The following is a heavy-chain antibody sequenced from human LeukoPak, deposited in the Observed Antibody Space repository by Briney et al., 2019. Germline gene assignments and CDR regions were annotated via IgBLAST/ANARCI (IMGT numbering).Heavy chain of an antibody. Sequence: PGGSLRLSCAASGFTVSSNYMSWVRQAPGKGLEWVSVIYSGGSTYYADSVKGRFTISRDNSKNTLYLQMNSLRAEDTAVYCCARVPMIDAFDIWGQGTMVTVSS. J-gene: IGHJ3*02. D-gene: IGHD3-22*01. V-gene: IGHV3-53*01. CDR3: ARVPMIDAFDI. CDR1: GFTVSSNY. CDR2: IYSGGST.